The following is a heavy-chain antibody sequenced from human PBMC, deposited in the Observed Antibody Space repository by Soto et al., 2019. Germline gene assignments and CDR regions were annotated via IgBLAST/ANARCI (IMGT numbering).Heavy chain of an antibody. CDR1: GYTFTSYD. CDR2: MNPNSGNT. CDR3: ARPYSSGSNWFDP. Sequence: QVQLVQSGAEVKKPGASVKVSCKASGYTFTSYDINWVRQATGQGLEWMGWMNPNSGNTGYAQKFQGRVTXTXNXXISTAYMGLSSLRSEDTAVYYCARPYSSGSNWFDPWGQGTLVTVSS. V-gene: IGHV1-8*01. J-gene: IGHJ5*02. D-gene: IGHD6-19*01.